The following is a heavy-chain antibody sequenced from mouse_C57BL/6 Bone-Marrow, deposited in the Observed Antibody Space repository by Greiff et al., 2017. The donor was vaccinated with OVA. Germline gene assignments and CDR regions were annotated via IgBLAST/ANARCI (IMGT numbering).Heavy chain of an antibody. Sequence: VQLQESGAELARPGASVKLSCKASGYTFTSYGISWVKQRTGQGLEWIGEINPRRGNTYYNETFKGNATLTSDKSSNTAYMELRSLTSEDSAVYFCARGDYDVWFAYWGQGTLVTVSA. CDR2: INPRRGNT. CDR3: ARGDYDVWFAY. V-gene: IGHV1-81*01. CDR1: GYTFTSYG. J-gene: IGHJ3*01. D-gene: IGHD2-4*01.